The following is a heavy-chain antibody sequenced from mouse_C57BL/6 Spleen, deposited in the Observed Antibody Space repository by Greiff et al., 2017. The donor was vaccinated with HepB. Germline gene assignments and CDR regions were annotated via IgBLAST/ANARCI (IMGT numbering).Heavy chain of an antibody. D-gene: IGHD1-1*01. CDR1: GYTFTSYW. J-gene: IGHJ3*01. CDR3: ARGGYYGSSAY. V-gene: IGHV1-61*01. Sequence: VKLQQPGAELVRPGSSVKLSCKASGYTFTSYWMDWVKQRPGQGLEWIGNIYPSDSETHYNQKFKDKATLTVDKSSSTAYMQLSSLTSEDSAVYYCARGGYYGSSAYWGQGTLVTVSA. CDR2: IYPSDSET.